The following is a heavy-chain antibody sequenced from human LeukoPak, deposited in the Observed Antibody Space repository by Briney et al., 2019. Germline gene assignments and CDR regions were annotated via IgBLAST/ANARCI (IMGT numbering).Heavy chain of an antibody. D-gene: IGHD3-10*01. J-gene: IGHJ2*01. CDR2: IYYSGST. CDR1: GGSISSSGNY. V-gene: IGHV4-39*01. CDR3: ARRGSGSWYFDL. Sequence: PSETLPLTCTVSGGSISSSGNYWGWIRQSPGKGLEWIGSIYYSGSTYYNPSLKSRVTISVDTSKNQFSLKLSSVTAADTAVYYCARRGSGSWYFDLWGRGTLVSVSS.